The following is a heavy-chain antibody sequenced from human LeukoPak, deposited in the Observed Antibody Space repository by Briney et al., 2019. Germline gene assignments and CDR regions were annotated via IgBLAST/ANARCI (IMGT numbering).Heavy chain of an antibody. D-gene: IGHD2-15*01. CDR1: GFTSISSA. Sequence: GSLRLSCAASGFTSISSAISWFGQPPGRGLEWSSAISGSGGSTYYADSVKGRFTISRDNSKNTLYLQMNSLRAEDTAVYYCANSVTRKVVVAATKAFDIWGQGTMVTVSS. J-gene: IGHJ3*02. CDR2: ISGSGGST. CDR3: ANSVTRKVVVAATKAFDI. V-gene: IGHV3-23*01.